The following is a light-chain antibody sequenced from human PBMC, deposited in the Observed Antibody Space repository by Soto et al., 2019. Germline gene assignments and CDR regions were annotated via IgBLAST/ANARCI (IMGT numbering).Light chain of an antibody. CDR1: SGDVGSHNY. CDR3: CSYAGNYVV. J-gene: IGLJ2*01. Sequence: QSALTQPRSVSGSPGQSVTISCTGTSGDVGSHNYVSWYQQHPGKAPKLMIYDVTKRPSGVPDRFSGSKSGNTASLTISGLQAEDETDYYCCSYAGNYVVFGGGTKLTVL. V-gene: IGLV2-11*01. CDR2: DVT.